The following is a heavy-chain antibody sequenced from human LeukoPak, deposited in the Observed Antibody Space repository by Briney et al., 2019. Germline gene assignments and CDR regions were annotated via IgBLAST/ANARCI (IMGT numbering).Heavy chain of an antibody. Sequence: SETLSLTCTVSGGSISSSSYYWGWIRQPPGKGLEWIGSIYYSGSTYYNPSLKSRVTISVDTSKNQFSLKLSSVTAADTAVYYCASRPTYDSSGYYDISPDDYWGQGTLVTVSS. V-gene: IGHV4-39*01. CDR1: GGSISSSSYY. CDR3: ASRPTYDSSGYYDISPDDY. CDR2: IYYSGST. J-gene: IGHJ4*02. D-gene: IGHD3-22*01.